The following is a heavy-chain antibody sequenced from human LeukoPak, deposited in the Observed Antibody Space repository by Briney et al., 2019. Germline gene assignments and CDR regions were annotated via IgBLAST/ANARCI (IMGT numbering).Heavy chain of an antibody. CDR1: GGTFSSYA. V-gene: IGHV1-69*01. Sequence: SVTVSFKASGGTFSSYAISWVRQAPGQGLEWMGGIIPIFGTANYAQKFQGRVTITADESTSTAYMELSSLRSEDTAVYYCARDLPLYYYDSSGSSLNHDAFDIWGQGTMVTVSS. J-gene: IGHJ3*02. CDR2: IIPIFGTA. D-gene: IGHD3-22*01. CDR3: ARDLPLYYYDSSGSSLNHDAFDI.